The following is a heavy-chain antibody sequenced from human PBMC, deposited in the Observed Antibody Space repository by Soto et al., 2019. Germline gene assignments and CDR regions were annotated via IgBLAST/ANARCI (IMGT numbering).Heavy chain of an antibody. Sequence: GGSLRPSCAASGFTLSRHSMNWVRQGPGKGLEWVSSISSSSSYIYYADSVKDRFTISRDNAKNSLYLQMNSLRAEDTAVYYCARAHTAMVTPYHYGTDFWGQGTTVTVSS. V-gene: IGHV3-21*01. CDR1: GFTLSRHS. D-gene: IGHD5-18*01. J-gene: IGHJ6*02. CDR2: ISSSSSYI. CDR3: ARAHTAMVTPYHYGTDF.